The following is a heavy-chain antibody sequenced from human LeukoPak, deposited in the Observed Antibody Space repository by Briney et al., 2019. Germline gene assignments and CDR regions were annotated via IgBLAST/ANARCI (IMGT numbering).Heavy chain of an antibody. CDR1: GYPFTRYG. CDR3: ASRAGYCSSTSCYTLMYAFDI. CDR2: ITALNGNT. Sequence: ASVKVSSRASGYPFTRYGTTWVRQAPGKGLEWMGWITALNGNTNSAQKFQGRVTITADESTSTAYMELSSLRSEDTAVYYCASRAGYCSSTSCYTLMYAFDIWGQGTMVTVSS. D-gene: IGHD2-2*02. V-gene: IGHV1-18*01. J-gene: IGHJ3*02.